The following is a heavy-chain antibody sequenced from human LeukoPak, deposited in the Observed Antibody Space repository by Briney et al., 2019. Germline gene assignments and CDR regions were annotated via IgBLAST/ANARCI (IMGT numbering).Heavy chain of an antibody. D-gene: IGHD2-15*01. J-gene: IGHJ6*03. V-gene: IGHV3-20*04. CDR1: GFTFDDYG. Sequence: GGSLRLSCAASGFTFDDYGMSWVRQAPGKWLEWVSGINLNGGNTVYADCVKGRFTISRNNAKNSLYLQMNSLRAEDTALYCCARSWVGGSPYYYYYMDVWGKGTTVTVSS. CDR3: ARSWVGGSPYYYYYMDV. CDR2: INLNGGNT.